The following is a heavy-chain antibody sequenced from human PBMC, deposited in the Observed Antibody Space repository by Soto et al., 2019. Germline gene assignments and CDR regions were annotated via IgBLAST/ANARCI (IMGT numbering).Heavy chain of an antibody. CDR2: IKSKTDGGTT. V-gene: IGHV3-15*07. J-gene: IGHJ4*02. CDR1: GFTFSNAW. Sequence: EVQLVESGGGLVKPGGSLRLSCAASGFTFSNAWMNWVRQAPGKGLEWVGRIKSKTDGGTTDYAAPVKGRFTISRDDSKNTLYLQIDSLKTEDTAVYYCTTFPDITMIVGPRFDYWGQGTLVTVSS. D-gene: IGHD3-22*01. CDR3: TTFPDITMIVGPRFDY.